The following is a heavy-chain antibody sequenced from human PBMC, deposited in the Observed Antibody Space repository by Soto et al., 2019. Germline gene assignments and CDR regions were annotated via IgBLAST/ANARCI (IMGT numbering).Heavy chain of an antibody. CDR1: GYTFINYG. D-gene: IGHD3-10*01. V-gene: IGHV1-18*01. CDR2: INSYNGNT. Sequence: QVQLVQSGAEVKKPGASVKVSCKASGYTFINYGISWVRQAPGQGLEWMGWINSYNGNTNYAQKLQGRVTMTTDTATKTAYMELRSLTAADTAVYYCARSAGVVDGDDYWGQGTLVTVSS. CDR3: ARSAGVVDGDDY. J-gene: IGHJ4*02.